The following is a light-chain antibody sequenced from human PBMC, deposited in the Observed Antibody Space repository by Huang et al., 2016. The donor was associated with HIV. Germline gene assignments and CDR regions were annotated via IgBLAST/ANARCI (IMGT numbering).Light chain of an antibody. V-gene: IGKV1-39*01. J-gene: IGKJ3*01. CDR1: QSISNY. Sequence: DIQMTQSPSSLSASIGDRVTITCRASQSISNYLNWYQHRLGKAPNLLIDAASNLHSGVPSRFSGSGSGTDFTLTINSLQPEDFATYYCQQSYNTPFTFGPGTKVDIK. CDR2: AAS. CDR3: QQSYNTPFT.